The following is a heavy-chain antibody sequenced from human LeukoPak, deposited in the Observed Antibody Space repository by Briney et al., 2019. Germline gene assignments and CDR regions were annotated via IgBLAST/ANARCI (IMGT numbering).Heavy chain of an antibody. J-gene: IGHJ4*02. V-gene: IGHV4-59*01. CDR3: ARDAGTALDY. Sequence: LETLSLTCTVSGGSISSYYWSWIRQPPGKGLEWIGDIYYSGSTNYNPSLKSRVTISVDTSKNQFSLKLSSVTAADTAVYYCARDAGTALDYWGQGTLVTVSS. CDR1: GGSISSYY. CDR2: IYYSGST.